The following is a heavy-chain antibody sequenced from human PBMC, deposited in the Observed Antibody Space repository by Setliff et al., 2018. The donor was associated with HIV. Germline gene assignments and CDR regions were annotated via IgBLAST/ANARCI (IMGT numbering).Heavy chain of an antibody. CDR1: GGPLSGHY. V-gene: IGHV4-34*01. J-gene: IGHJ4*02. CDR3: VTSSSWSSRLNF. D-gene: IGHD2-2*01. Sequence: PSETLSLTCAVYGGPLSGHYWSWIRQPPGQGLEWIGEASHSGKTNYNPSLKSRVTISVDTSKNQFSLKLTSVTAADTAVYYCVTSSSWSSRLNFWGPGMLGTSPQ. CDR2: ASHSGKT.